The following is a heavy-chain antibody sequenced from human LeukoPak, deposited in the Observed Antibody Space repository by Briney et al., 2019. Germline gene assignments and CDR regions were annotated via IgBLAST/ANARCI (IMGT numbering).Heavy chain of an antibody. CDR2: ISGSGGST. V-gene: IGHV3-23*01. D-gene: IGHD4-17*01. J-gene: IGHJ4*02. CDR3: AKDLTVTRYREPD. CDR1: GFTFSSYA. Sequence: GGSLRLSCAASGFTFSSYAMSWVRQAPGKGLEWASAISGSGGSTYYADSVKGRFTISRDNSKNTLYLQMTSLRAEDTAVYYCAKDLTVTRYREPDWGQGTLVTAS.